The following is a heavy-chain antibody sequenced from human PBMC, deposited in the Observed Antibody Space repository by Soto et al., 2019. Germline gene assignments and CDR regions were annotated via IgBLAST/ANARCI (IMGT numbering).Heavy chain of an antibody. V-gene: IGHV4-39*01. J-gene: IGHJ5*02. CDR3: ATQEVGGTYVYTFDP. CDR1: GGSITSSSYY. D-gene: IGHD1-26*01. Sequence: SETLSLTCTVSGGSITSSSYYWGWIRQPPGKGLEWIGSIYYSGSTYYDPSLKSRVTISVDTSKNQFSLKLSSVTAADTAVYYCATQEVGGTYVYTFDPWGQGTLVTVSS. CDR2: IYYSGST.